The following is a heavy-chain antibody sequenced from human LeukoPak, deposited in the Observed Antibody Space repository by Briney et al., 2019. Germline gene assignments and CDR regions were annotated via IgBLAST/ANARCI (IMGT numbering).Heavy chain of an antibody. D-gene: IGHD2/OR15-2a*01. Sequence: GRSLTLSCAASGFTFSSYGMHWVRQAPGKGLEWVGVIWYDGSNKYYADSLKGRFTISRDNSKNTPYLQVNSLRAEDTAVYYCARDFGLLDYYYYGMDVWGQGTTVTVSS. CDR2: IWYDGSNK. CDR1: GFTFSSYG. J-gene: IGHJ6*02. V-gene: IGHV3-33*01. CDR3: ARDFGLLDYYYYGMDV.